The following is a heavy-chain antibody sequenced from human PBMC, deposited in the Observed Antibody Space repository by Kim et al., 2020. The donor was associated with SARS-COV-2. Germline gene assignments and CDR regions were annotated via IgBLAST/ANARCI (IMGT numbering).Heavy chain of an antibody. D-gene: IGHD6-13*01. CDR1: GFHFSDYY. CDR3: ARVGSTVAAGSIDY. J-gene: IGHJ4*02. V-gene: IGHV3-11*01. CDR2: ISNSGFTT. Sequence: GGSLRLSCAASGFHFSDYYMSWIRQAPGKGLEWGSYISNSGFTTHYASSVKGRFTISRDNAKNSLYLQMNSLRAEDTGVYYCARVGSTVAAGSIDYWGQGTLVTVSS.